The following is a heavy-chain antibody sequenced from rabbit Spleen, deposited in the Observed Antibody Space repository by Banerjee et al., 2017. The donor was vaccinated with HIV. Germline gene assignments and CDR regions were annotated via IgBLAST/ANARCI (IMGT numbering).Heavy chain of an antibody. CDR3: ANWDYTSDFNL. V-gene: IGHV1S40*01. Sequence: QSLEESGGDMVKPGASLTLTCTASGIDFTRYGINWVRQAPGKGLEWIGYIYPGSSGTTYYASWAKGRFTISKTSSTTVTLQMTSLTAADTATYFCANWDYTSDFNLWGPGTLVTVS. CDR1: GIDFTRYG. J-gene: IGHJ4*01. CDR2: IYPGSSGTT. D-gene: IGHD1-1*01.